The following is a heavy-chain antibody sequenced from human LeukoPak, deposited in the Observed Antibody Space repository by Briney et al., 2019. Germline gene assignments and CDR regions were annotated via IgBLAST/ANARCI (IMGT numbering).Heavy chain of an antibody. J-gene: IGHJ6*02. CDR1: GGSISSYY. V-gene: IGHV4-59*08. Sequence: SETLSLTCTVSGGSISSYYWSWIRQPPGKGLEWIGYIYYTGSTINNPSLKSRVTISVDTSKNQFSLKPSSVTAADTAVYYCARRTLVRDDNYFGMDVWGQGTTVSVSS. D-gene: IGHD3-10*01. CDR3: ARRTLVRDDNYFGMDV. CDR2: IYYTGST.